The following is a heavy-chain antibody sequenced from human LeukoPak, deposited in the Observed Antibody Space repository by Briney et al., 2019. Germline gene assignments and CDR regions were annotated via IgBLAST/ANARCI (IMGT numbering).Heavy chain of an antibody. CDR1: DGSISSSTYY. CDR2: FYWSGNT. CDR3: ARDRGGVPSAKGAFYFDY. J-gene: IGHJ4*02. Sequence: PSETLSLTCTVSDGSISSSTYYWGWIRQPPGKGLEWVGSFYWSGNTYYNPSLKSRVTMSVDTSKNQFSLKLSSVTAADTAVYFCARDRGGVPSAKGAFYFDYWGQGTLVTVSS. D-gene: IGHD2-2*01. V-gene: IGHV4-39*07.